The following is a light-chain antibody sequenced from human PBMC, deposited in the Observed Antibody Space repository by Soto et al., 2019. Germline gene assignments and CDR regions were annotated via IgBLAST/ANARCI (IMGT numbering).Light chain of an antibody. CDR1: SSDVGGYNY. CDR3: SSYAGSNGVV. J-gene: IGLJ2*01. CDR2: EVS. V-gene: IGLV2-8*01. Sequence: QSVLTQPPSASGSPGQSVTISCTGTSSDVGGYNYVSWYQHHPGKAPKLMIYEVSKRPSGVPDRFSGSKSGNTASLTVSGLQAEDEADYYCSSYAGSNGVVFGGGTKLTVL.